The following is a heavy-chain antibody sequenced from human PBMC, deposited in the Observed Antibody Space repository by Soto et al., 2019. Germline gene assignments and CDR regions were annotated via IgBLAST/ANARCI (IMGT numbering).Heavy chain of an antibody. CDR3: ARDGYYGDSYAFDI. CDR2: ISAYNGNT. V-gene: IGHV1-18*01. CDR1: GYTFTSYG. D-gene: IGHD4-17*01. J-gene: IGHJ3*02. Sequence: SVKVSCKAPGYTFTSYGISGVRQAPGQGLEWMGWISAYNGNTNYAQKLQGRVTMTTDTSTSTAYMELRSLRSDGTAVYYCARDGYYGDSYAFDIWGQGTMVTVSS.